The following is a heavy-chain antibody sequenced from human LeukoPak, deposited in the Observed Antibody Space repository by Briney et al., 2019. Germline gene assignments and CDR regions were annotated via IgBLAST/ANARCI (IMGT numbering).Heavy chain of an antibody. D-gene: IGHD2-21*01. Sequence: GGSLRLSCAASGFTFSSYSMNWVRQAPGKGLEWVSYISSTSSTIYYADSVRGRFTISRDNSKNTLYLQMNSLRAEDAAVYFCAKAPVTSCRGAYCYPFDSWGQGTLVTVSS. CDR2: ISSTSSTI. CDR3: AKAPVTSCRGAYCYPFDS. CDR1: GFTFSSYS. V-gene: IGHV3-48*01. J-gene: IGHJ4*02.